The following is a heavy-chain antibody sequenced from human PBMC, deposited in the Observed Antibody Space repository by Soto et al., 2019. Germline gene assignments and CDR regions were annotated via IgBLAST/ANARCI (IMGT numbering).Heavy chain of an antibody. Sequence: EVQLVESGGGLVQPGGSLRLSCAASGFTFSGYWMSWVCQAPGKGLEWVANIKQDGSEKYYVDSVKGRFTISRDNAKNSLYLIMNSLRAEDTAVYYCAKNNRYSSSPNCFVFDYWGQGTLVTPSS. V-gene: IGHV3-7*01. D-gene: IGHD2-2*01. J-gene: IGHJ4*02. CDR3: AKNNRYSSSPNCFVFDY. CDR1: GFTFSGYW. CDR2: IKQDGSEK.